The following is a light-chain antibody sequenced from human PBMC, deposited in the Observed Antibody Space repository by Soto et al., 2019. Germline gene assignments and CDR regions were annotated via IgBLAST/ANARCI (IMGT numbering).Light chain of an antibody. Sequence: DIQMTQSPSSVSASIGDRVTITCRASQIIGSWLAWYQQKPGKAPTLLIYAASSLQSGVPSRISGSGSGTDFTLNITSLQAEDSATYYCQQANSFPFTFGPGTKVDI. CDR3: QQANSFPFT. CDR1: QIIGSW. CDR2: AAS. J-gene: IGKJ3*01. V-gene: IGKV1-12*02.